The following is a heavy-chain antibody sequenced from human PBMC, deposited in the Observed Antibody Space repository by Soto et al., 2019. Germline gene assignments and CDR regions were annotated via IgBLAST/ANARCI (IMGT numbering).Heavy chain of an antibody. V-gene: IGHV1-18*01. D-gene: IGHD5-18*01. CDR2: INAYNGNT. CDR3: ARDVGYGPIDY. CDR1: GYTFTSYG. Sequence: QVQLVQSGAEVKKPGASVKVSCKATGYTFTSYGISWVRRAPGQGLEWMGWINAYNGNTNYAQKLQGRVTMTPDTATSTAYIELMSLRSDDTAVDYCARDVGYGPIDYLGQGALATVAS. J-gene: IGHJ4*02.